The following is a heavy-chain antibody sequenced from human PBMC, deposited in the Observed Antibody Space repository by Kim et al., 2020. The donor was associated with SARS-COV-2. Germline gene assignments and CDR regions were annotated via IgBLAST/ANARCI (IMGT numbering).Heavy chain of an antibody. D-gene: IGHD3-22*01. V-gene: IGHV4-34*01. Sequence: SETLSLTCAVYGGSLNGYFWTWIRQPPGKGLEWIGEINHSGIIKSNPPPPSLKSRVTISLGTSTNQFSLRLYSVTAADTAMYFCARIPDANYYDGSVGDAFDIWGQGTMVTVSS. CDR2: INHSGII. J-gene: IGHJ3*02. CDR3: ARIPDANYYDGSVGDAFDI. CDR1: GGSLNGYF.